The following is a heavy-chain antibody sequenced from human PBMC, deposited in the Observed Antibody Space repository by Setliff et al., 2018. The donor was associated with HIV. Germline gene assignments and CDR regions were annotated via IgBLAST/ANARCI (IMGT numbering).Heavy chain of an antibody. CDR2: ISGSGDST. D-gene: IGHD3-10*01. V-gene: IGHV3-23*01. CDR1: GFTFSNAW. CDR3: AKGKDYYVSGSPFDY. J-gene: IGHJ4*02. Sequence: PGGSLRLSCAASGFTFSNAWMNWVRQAPGKGLEWVSVISGSGDSTYYADAVKGRFTISRDNSKNTLYLQMNSLRAEDTAVYYCAKGKDYYVSGSPFDYWGPGTLLTVSS.